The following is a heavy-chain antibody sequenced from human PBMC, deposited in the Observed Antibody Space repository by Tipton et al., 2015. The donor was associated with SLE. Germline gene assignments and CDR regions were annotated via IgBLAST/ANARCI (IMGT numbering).Heavy chain of an antibody. CDR3: ARAGGGDSNWFDP. Sequence: SLRLSCAVSGGSIRSSNWWSWVRQPPGKGLEWIGEIDHSGSTNSNPSLKSRVSMSVDKSKNQFSLKLSSVTVADTAVYYCARAGGGDSNWFDPWGQGTLVTVSS. J-gene: IGHJ5*02. V-gene: IGHV4-4*02. CDR2: IDHSGST. CDR1: GGSIRSSNW. D-gene: IGHD2-21*01.